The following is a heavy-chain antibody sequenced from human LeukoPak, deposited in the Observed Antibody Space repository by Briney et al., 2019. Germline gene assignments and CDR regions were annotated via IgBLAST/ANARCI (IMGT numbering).Heavy chain of an antibody. J-gene: IGHJ4*02. D-gene: IGHD3-9*01. Sequence: PSETLSLTCTVSGGSISSYYWSWIRQPPGKGLEWIEYIYYSGSTNYNPSLKSRVTISVDTSKNQFSLKLSSVTAADTAVYYCARGGYFDWLLPFDYWGQGTLVTVSS. CDR3: ARGGYFDWLLPFDY. CDR1: GGSISSYY. CDR2: IYYSGST. V-gene: IGHV4-59*01.